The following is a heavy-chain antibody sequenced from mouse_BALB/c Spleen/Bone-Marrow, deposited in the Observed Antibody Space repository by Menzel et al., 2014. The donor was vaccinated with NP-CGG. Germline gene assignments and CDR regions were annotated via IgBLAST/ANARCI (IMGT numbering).Heavy chain of an antibody. CDR1: GISITTGNYR. CDR3: ARELYYFDY. Sequence: EVKLQESGPGLVKPSQTVSLTCTVTGISITTGNYRWSWIRQFPGNKLEWIGYIYYSGTITYNPSLTSRTTITRGTSXNQFFLEMNSLTAEDTATYYCARELYYFDYWGQGTTLTVSS. V-gene: IGHV3-5*02. J-gene: IGHJ2*01. CDR2: IYYSGTI.